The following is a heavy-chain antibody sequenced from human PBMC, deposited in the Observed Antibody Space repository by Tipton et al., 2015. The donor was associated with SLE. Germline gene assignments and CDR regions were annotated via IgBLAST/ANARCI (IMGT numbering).Heavy chain of an antibody. CDR3: ARSAYSSSPGYFDY. CDR2: ISSSGSTI. D-gene: IGHD6-6*01. CDR1: GFTFSSYA. J-gene: IGHJ4*02. Sequence: VQLVQSGGGVVQPGRSLRLSCAASGFTFSSYAMHWVRQAPGKGLEWVSDISSSGSTIYYADSVKGRFTISRDNAKNSLYLQMNSLRAEDTAVYYCARSAYSSSPGYFDYWGQGTLVTVSS. V-gene: IGHV3-48*03.